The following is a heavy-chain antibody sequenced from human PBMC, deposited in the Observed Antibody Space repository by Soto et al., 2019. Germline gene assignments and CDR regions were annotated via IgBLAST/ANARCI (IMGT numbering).Heavy chain of an antibody. Sequence: EVQLVESGGGLVQPGGSLRLSCAASGFTFSSYSMNWVRQAPGEGLEWISYISSSTSTTYHADSVKGRFTISRDNANNSLYLQMNSLRAEDTAVYYCARDAYGDYLFDYWGQGTLVTVSS. CDR2: ISSSTSTT. CDR3: ARDAYGDYLFDY. V-gene: IGHV3-48*01. D-gene: IGHD4-17*01. J-gene: IGHJ4*02. CDR1: GFTFSSYS.